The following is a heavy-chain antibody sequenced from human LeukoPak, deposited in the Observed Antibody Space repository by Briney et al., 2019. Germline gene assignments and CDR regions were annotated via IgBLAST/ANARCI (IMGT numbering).Heavy chain of an antibody. CDR1: RFTFSSYT. Sequence: PGGSLRLSCAASRFTFSSYTMTWVRQAPGRGLEWVSAISDSGTSIYYVDSVKGRFTISRDNSRNTLYLQMNSLRAEDTAVYYCARDDYDSSGYGVYYGMDVWGQGTTVTVSS. CDR3: ARDDYDSSGYGVYYGMDV. V-gene: IGHV3-23*01. CDR2: ISDSGTSI. J-gene: IGHJ6*02. D-gene: IGHD3-22*01.